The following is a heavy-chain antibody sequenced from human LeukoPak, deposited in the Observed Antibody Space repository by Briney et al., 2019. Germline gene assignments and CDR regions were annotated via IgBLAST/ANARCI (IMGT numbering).Heavy chain of an antibody. D-gene: IGHD2-2*01. CDR1: GGSISSSSYY. CDR2: IYYSGST. V-gene: IGHV4-39*01. CDR3: ATREVIVVVPAAPPEVPFDP. Sequence: SETLSLTCTVSGGSISSSSYYWGWIRQPPGKGLEWIGSIYYSGSTYYNPSLKSRVTISVDTSKNQFSLKLSSVTAADTAVYYCATREVIVVVPAAPPEVPFDPWGQGTLVTVSS. J-gene: IGHJ5*02.